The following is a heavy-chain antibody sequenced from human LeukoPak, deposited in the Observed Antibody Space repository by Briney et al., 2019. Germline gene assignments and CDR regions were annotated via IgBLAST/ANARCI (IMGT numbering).Heavy chain of an antibody. CDR2: INTNTGNP. V-gene: IGHV7-4-1*02. D-gene: IGHD3-22*01. J-gene: IGHJ4*02. CDR1: GYTFTSYA. Sequence: ASVKVSCKASGYTFTSYAMNWVRQAPGQGLEWMGWINTNTGNPTYAQGFTGRFVFSLDTSVSAAYLQISSLKAEDTAVYYCARDGLHYYDSSGYYQLDYWGQGTLVTVSS. CDR3: ARDGLHYYDSSGYYQLDY.